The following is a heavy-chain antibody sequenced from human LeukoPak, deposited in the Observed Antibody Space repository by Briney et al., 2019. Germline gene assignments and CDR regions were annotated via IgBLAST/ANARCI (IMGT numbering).Heavy chain of an antibody. J-gene: IGHJ4*02. CDR3: VQVYNWNDRTFDY. CDR2: ISGSGFST. Sequence: GGSLRLSCAASGFTFSSYAMSWVRQAPGQGLEWLSAISGSGFSTHYADSVKGRFTISRDNSKTTLFLQMNSLRAEDTAVYYCVQVYNWNDRTFDYWGQGTLVTVSS. CDR1: GFTFSSYA. D-gene: IGHD1-1*01. V-gene: IGHV3-23*01.